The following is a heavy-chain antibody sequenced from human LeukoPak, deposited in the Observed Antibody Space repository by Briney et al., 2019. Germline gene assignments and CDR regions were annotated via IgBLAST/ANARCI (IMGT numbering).Heavy chain of an antibody. Sequence: GGSLRLSCAASGFTVSSNYMSWVRQAPGKGLEWVSVIYSGGSTYYADSVKGRFTISRDNAKHSLYLQMKSLRAEDTALYYCAKDIGYGDYATYGMAVWGQGTTVTVSS. CDR1: GFTVSSNY. CDR2: IYSGGST. V-gene: IGHV3-53*05. CDR3: AKDIGYGDYATYGMAV. D-gene: IGHD4-17*01. J-gene: IGHJ6*02.